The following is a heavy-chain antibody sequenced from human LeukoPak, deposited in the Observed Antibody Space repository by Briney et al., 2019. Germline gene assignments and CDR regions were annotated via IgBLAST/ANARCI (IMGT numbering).Heavy chain of an antibody. CDR1: GFTFSYYA. CDR2: IGGGGTPT. D-gene: IGHD6-25*01. CDR3: AKNSGYSWQYFFDY. J-gene: IGHJ4*02. V-gene: IGHV3-23*01. Sequence: GGSLRLSCAASGFTFSYYAMSWVRQAQGKGLEGVSAIGGGGTPTYYADSVKGRFTISRDNSKNTLYLQMNSLRAEDAAVYFCAKNSGYSWQYFFDYWGQGTLVTVSS.